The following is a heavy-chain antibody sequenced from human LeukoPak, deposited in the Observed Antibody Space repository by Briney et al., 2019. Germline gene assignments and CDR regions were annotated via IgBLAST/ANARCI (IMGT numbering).Heavy chain of an antibody. CDR3: ARGYYDGSDFEYFQH. CDR2: INPNSGGT. V-gene: IGHV1-2*02. CDR1: GYTFTDYY. D-gene: IGHD3-22*01. Sequence: ASVKVSCKASGYTFTDYYMHWVRLAPGQGLEWLGWINPNSGGTNYAQKFQGRVTMTRDTSISTAYMELSRLKSDDTAVYYCARGYYDGSDFEYFQHWGRGTLVTVSS. J-gene: IGHJ1*01.